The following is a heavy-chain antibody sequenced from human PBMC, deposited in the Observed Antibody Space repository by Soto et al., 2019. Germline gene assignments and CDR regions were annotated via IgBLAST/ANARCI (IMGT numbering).Heavy chain of an antibody. CDR2: ISAYNGNT. D-gene: IGHD3-22*01. J-gene: IGHJ3*02. CDR3: ARGGITMIVVVIDEPVDI. V-gene: IGHV1-18*01. Sequence: ASVNVSCKASGYTFTSYGISWVRQAPVQGLEWMGWISAYNGNTNYAQKLQGRVTMTTDTHTSTNYMELRSLRSDDTAVYYCARGGITMIVVVIDEPVDISSRGTLVTVSS. CDR1: GYTFTSYG.